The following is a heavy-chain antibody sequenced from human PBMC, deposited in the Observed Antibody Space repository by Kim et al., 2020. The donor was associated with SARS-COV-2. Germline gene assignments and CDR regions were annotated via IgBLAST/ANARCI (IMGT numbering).Heavy chain of an antibody. V-gene: IGHV3-23*01. J-gene: IGHJ4*02. D-gene: IGHD2-15*01. CDR1: GFIFSRFD. CDR2: ISTSGGST. CDR3: ARRAVIGDGGGQFDS. Sequence: GGSLRLSCASSGFIFSRFDMSWVRQPPGKGLEWVSAISTSGGSTIYAESVKGRFTISRDNSKNTLYLEMSTLGADDTAVYYCARRAVIGDGGGQFDSWGPGTLVTVSS.